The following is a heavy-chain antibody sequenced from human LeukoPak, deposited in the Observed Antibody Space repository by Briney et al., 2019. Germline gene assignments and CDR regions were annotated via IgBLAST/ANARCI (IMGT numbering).Heavy chain of an antibody. Sequence: ASVKVSCKASGYTLTGYYMHWVRQAPGQGLEWMGWINPNSGGTNYAQKFQGWVTMTRDTSISTAYMELSRLRSDDTAVYYCARGARITMVRGVIPLHYWGQGTLVTVSS. CDR1: GYTLTGYY. J-gene: IGHJ4*02. D-gene: IGHD3-10*01. CDR2: INPNSGGT. CDR3: ARGARITMVRGVIPLHY. V-gene: IGHV1-2*04.